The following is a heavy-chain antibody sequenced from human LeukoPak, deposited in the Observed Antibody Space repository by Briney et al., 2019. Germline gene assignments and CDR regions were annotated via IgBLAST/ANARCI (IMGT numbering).Heavy chain of an antibody. V-gene: IGHV4-31*03. CDR3: ARSDSSGYLTRWFDP. Sequence: PSETLSLTCTVSGGSISSGGYYWSWIRQHPGKGLEWIGYIYYSGSTYYNPSLKSRVTISVDTSKNQFSLKLSSVTAADTAVYYCARSDSSGYLTRWFDPWGQGTLVTVSS. D-gene: IGHD3-22*01. CDR2: IYYSGST. CDR1: GGSISSGGYY. J-gene: IGHJ5*02.